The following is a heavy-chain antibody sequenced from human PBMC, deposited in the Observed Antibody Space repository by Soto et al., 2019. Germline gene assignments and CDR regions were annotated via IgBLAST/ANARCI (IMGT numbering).Heavy chain of an antibody. V-gene: IGHV1-46*01. D-gene: IGHD5-18*01. Sequence: ASVKVSCKASGYTFTSYYMHWVRQAPGQGLEWMGIINPSGGSTSYAQKFQGRVTMTRDTSTSTVYMELSSLRSEDTAVYYCETYTIRYGYVEGDYWGHGTLASVSS. CDR1: GYTFTSYY. CDR2: INPSGGST. CDR3: ETYTIRYGYVEGDY. J-gene: IGHJ4*01.